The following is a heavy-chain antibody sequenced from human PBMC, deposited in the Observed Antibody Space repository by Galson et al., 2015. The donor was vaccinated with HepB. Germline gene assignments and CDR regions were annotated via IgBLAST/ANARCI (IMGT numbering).Heavy chain of an antibody. Sequence: SLRLSCAASGFTFSSYDMHWVRHAPGKGLEWVSAIGTAGDTYYQGSVKGRFTISRENAKNYLYLQMNSLRAGDTAVYYCARVLQLGGMDVWGQGTTVTVSS. V-gene: IGHV3-13*01. J-gene: IGHJ6*02. D-gene: IGHD5-18*01. CDR1: GFTFSSYD. CDR3: ARVLQLGGMDV. CDR2: IGTAGDT.